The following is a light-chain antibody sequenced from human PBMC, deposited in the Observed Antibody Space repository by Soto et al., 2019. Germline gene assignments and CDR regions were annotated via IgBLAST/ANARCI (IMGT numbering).Light chain of an antibody. Sequence: QSVLTQPPSVCAAPGPKVTISCSGSSSNIGGNSVSWYQQLPGTAPKLLIYDDNKRPSGIPDRFSGSKSGTSATLGITGFQTGDEADYYCGSWDSSLCAYVFGTGTKVTVL. CDR1: SSNIGGNS. V-gene: IGLV1-51*01. CDR3: GSWDSSLCAYV. J-gene: IGLJ1*01. CDR2: DDN.